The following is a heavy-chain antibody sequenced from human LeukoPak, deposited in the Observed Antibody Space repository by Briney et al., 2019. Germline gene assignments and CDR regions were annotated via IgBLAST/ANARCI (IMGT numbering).Heavy chain of an antibody. J-gene: IGHJ4*02. CDR3: ARAPDAYYYDSTQKGYFDY. D-gene: IGHD3-22*01. V-gene: IGHV4-34*01. CDR2: INHSGST. CDR1: GGSFSGYY. Sequence: SETLSLTCAVYGGSFSGYYWSWIRQPPGKGLEWIGEINHSGSTNYNPSLKSRVTISVDTSNNQFSLKLSSVTAADTAVYYCARAPDAYYYDSTQKGYFDYWGQGTLVTVSS.